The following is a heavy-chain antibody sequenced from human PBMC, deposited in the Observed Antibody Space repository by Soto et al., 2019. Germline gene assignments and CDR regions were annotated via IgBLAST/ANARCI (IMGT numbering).Heavy chain of an antibody. CDR3: ARDRHCSGGSCYFGGMDV. D-gene: IGHD2-15*01. CDR1: GGTFSSYA. J-gene: IGHJ6*02. V-gene: IGHV1-69*13. Sequence: ASVKVSCKASGGTFSSYAISWVRQAPGQGLEWMGGIIPIFGTANYAQKFQGRVTITADESTSTAYMELSSLRSEDTAVYYCARDRHCSGGSCYFGGMDVWGQGTTVTVSS. CDR2: IIPIFGTA.